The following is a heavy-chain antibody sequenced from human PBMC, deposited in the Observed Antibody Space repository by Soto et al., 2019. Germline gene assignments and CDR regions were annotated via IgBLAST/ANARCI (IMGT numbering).Heavy chain of an antibody. Sequence: EVELLESGGGLSPPGGSLRLSCAASGFIFRSTAMAWVRQAPGKGLEWVSHISGSGVSTYFSDSVKGRFTISRDNSNNTLYRQMNSLRAEDTAVYFCAAVMGSDYDYVWGSLTFDDWGQGTLVTVSS. V-gene: IGHV3-23*01. J-gene: IGHJ4*02. CDR3: AAVMGSDYDYVWGSLTFDD. D-gene: IGHD3-16*01. CDR1: GFIFRSTA. CDR2: ISGSGVST.